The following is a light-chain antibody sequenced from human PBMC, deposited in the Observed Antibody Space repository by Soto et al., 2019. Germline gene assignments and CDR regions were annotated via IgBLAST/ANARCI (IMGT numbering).Light chain of an antibody. CDR3: QQYNSYSRT. CDR2: RAS. J-gene: IGKJ1*01. Sequence: DIQVTQSPSTLSASVGDRVTITCRASHSISSSLAWYQQKPGKAPNLLIYRASSLQSGVPSRFSGSGSGTEFTLTISSLQPDDFATYYCQQYNSYSRTFGQGTKVDIK. CDR1: HSISSS. V-gene: IGKV1-5*03.